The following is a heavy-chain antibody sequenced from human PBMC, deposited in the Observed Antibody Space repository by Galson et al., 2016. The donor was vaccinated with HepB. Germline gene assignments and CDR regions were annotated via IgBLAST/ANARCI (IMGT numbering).Heavy chain of an antibody. V-gene: IGHV3-33*01. CDR3: AREDPNIAVAALDY. CDR1: GFTFSRYG. Sequence: LSCAASGFTFSRYGMHWVRQAPGEGLESVAFIWYDGTNKFYADSVKGRFTISRDNSKNTLYLQLNSLRAEDTAVYYCAREDPNIAVAALDYWGQGTLVTVSS. J-gene: IGHJ4*02. D-gene: IGHD6-19*01. CDR2: IWYDGTNK.